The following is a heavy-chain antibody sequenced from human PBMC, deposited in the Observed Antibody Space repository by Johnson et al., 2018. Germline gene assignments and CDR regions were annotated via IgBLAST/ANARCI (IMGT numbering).Heavy chain of an antibody. CDR3: ARDSHSSGWYAPYYYYYGMDV. CDR1: GGTFSSYA. Sequence: QEQLVQSGAEVKKPGSSVKVSCKASGGTFSSYAISWVRQAPGQGLEWMGGIIPIFGTANYAQKFQGRVTITADESTSTAYMELSSLRAEDTAVYYCARDSHSSGWYAPYYYYYGMDVWGQGTTVTVSS. CDR2: IIPIFGTA. V-gene: IGHV1-69*01. D-gene: IGHD6-19*01. J-gene: IGHJ6*02.